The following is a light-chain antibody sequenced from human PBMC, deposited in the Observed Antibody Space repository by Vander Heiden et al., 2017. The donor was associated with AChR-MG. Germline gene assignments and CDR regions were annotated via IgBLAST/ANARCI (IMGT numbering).Light chain of an antibody. CDR2: EVS. CDR3: SSYADSNNFEGV. Sequence: QSALTHPPSASGSPGQSVTISCAGTSSDVGGYNYVSWYQQRPGKAPKLVIYEVSKRPSGVPDRFSGSKSGNTASLTVSGLQAEDEADYYCSSYADSNNFEGVFGGGTKLTVL. CDR1: SSDVGGYNY. J-gene: IGLJ3*02. V-gene: IGLV2-8*01.